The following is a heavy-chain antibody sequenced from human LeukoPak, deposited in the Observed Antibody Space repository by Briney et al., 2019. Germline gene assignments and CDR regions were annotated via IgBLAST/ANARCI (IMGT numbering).Heavy chain of an antibody. CDR1: GGSFSGYY. CDR3: ARLGYGSGSYRDFDY. CDR2: IDHSGST. J-gene: IGHJ4*02. V-gene: IGHV4-34*01. D-gene: IGHD3-10*01. Sequence: SETLSLTCAVYGGSFSGYYWHWIRQPPGKGLEWIGEIDHSGSTNYNPSLKSRVTISVDKSKNQFSLKLSSVTAADTAVCYCARLGYGSGSYRDFDYWGQGTLVTVSS.